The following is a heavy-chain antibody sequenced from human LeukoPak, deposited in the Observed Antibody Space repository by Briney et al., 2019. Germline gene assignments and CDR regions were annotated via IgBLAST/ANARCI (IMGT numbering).Heavy chain of an antibody. V-gene: IGHV4-59*01. D-gene: IGHD4-17*01. CDR2: IYYTGST. Sequence: SETLSLTCTVSGGSLSSYYWTWIRQPPGKGLEWIGYIYYTGSTSYNPSLKSRVTISVQTSKNQFSPKLSSVTAADTAVYYCARGLNRNDYGDYGYWGQGTLVTVSS. CDR1: GGSLSSYY. CDR3: ARGLNRNDYGDYGY. J-gene: IGHJ4*02.